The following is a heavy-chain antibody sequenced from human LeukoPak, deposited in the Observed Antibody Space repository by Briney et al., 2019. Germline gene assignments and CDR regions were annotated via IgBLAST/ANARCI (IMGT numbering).Heavy chain of an antibody. J-gene: IGHJ4*02. CDR2: ISYSGST. CDR3: AKYQTRTMFDS. V-gene: IGHV4-39*01. Sequence: SETLSLTCTVSGGSISSGDYYWTWIRQPPGKGLEWIGSISYSGSTYHNPSLKSRVTISVDTSNNQFSLKLSSVTAADTAVYYCAKYQTRTMFDSWGQGTLVTVSS. D-gene: IGHD2-2*01. CDR1: GGSISSGDYY.